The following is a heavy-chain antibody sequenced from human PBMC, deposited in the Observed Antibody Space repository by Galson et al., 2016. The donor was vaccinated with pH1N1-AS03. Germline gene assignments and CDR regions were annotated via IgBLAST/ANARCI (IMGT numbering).Heavy chain of an antibody. CDR3: ARGPVSYSNYWFPPPDY. CDR2: ISGNGFST. D-gene: IGHD6-13*01. J-gene: IGHJ4*02. CDR1: GFTFSSYA. Sequence: SLRLSCAASGFTFSSYAMHWVRQAPGKGLEHVSAISGNGFSTYYANSVKGRFTISRDNSKNTLYLQMGSLRAEDMAVYYCARGPVSYSNYWFPPPDYWGQGTLVTVSS. V-gene: IGHV3-64*01.